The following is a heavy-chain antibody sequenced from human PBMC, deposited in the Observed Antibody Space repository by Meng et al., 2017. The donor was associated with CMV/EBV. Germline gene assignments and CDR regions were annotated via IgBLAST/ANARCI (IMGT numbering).Heavy chain of an antibody. V-gene: IGHV4-61*01. CDR3: ARDYYSNYVGYYYYYGMDV. CDR2: IYYSGST. CDR1: GGSVGSGSYY. Sequence: SETLSLTCTVSGGSVGSGSYYWSWIRQPPGKGLEWIGYIYYSGSTNYNPSLKSRVTISVDTSKNQFSLKLSSVTAADTAVYYCARDYYSNYVGYYYYYGMDVWGQGTTVTVSS. J-gene: IGHJ6*02. D-gene: IGHD4-11*01.